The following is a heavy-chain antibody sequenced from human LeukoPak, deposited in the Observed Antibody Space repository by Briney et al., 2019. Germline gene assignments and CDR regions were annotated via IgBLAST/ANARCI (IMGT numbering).Heavy chain of an antibody. V-gene: IGHV4-39*01. CDR2: VYYTGGT. J-gene: IGHJ5*02. CDR1: GDSITSTSYY. CDR3: ARLSKGS. Sequence: SETLSLTCSVSGDSITSTSYYWGWIRQPPEKGLEWIGSVYYTGGTYYSPSLKSRDTISVDTSKNQFSLKLSSVTAADTAVYYCARLSKGSWGQGTLVTVSS. D-gene: IGHD2-15*01.